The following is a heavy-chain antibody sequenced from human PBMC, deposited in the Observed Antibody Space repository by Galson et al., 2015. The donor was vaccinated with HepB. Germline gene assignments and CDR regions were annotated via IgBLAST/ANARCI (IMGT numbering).Heavy chain of an antibody. V-gene: IGHV3-33*01. CDR1: GFYFGAYG. CDR2: IGHDGTYQ. D-gene: IGHD3-10*01. J-gene: IGHJ4*02. CDR3: ARDLGAGKYFDH. Sequence: SLRLSCAASGFYFGAYGMHWLRQAPGKRPEWVAVIGHDGTYQKYGDSVKGRFTIPRDNSENTLFLQMNSLRGEDTAVYYCARDLGAGKYFDHWGQGILVTVSS.